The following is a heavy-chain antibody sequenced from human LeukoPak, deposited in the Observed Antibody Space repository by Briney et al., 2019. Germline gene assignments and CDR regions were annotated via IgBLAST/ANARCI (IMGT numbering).Heavy chain of an antibody. D-gene: IGHD5/OR15-5a*01. Sequence: PSETLSLTCAVYGGSFSGYYWSWIRQPPGKGLEWIGEINHSGSTNYNPSLKSRVTISVDTSQNRFSLRLSSVTAADTAVYYCARINVYTWPRYYFDYWGQGTLVTVSS. CDR3: ARINVYTWPRYYFDY. CDR2: INHSGST. CDR1: GGSFSGYY. V-gene: IGHV4-34*01. J-gene: IGHJ4*02.